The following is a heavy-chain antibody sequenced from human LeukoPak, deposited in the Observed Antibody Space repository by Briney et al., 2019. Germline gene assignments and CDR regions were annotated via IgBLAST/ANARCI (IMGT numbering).Heavy chain of an antibody. CDR3: ARGGYGDYEFDY. V-gene: IGHV3-11*06. CDR2: ISSSSSYT. Sequence: GGSLRLSCAASGFTFSDYYMSWIRQAPGKGLEWVSYISSSSSYTNCADSVKGRFTISRDNAKNSLYLQMNSLRAEDTAVYYCARGGYGDYEFDYWGQGTLVTVSS. D-gene: IGHD4-17*01. J-gene: IGHJ4*02. CDR1: GFTFSDYY.